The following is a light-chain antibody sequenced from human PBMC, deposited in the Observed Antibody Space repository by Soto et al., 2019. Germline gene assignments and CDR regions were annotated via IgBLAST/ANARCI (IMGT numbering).Light chain of an antibody. CDR3: QQYNSYPLT. J-gene: IGKJ4*01. Sequence: DIQMTQSPSTLYASVGDRVTITCRASQSISSWLAWYQQKPGKAPKLLIYMASSLESGVPSRFSDSGSGTEFTLTISSLQPDDFATYYCQQYNSYPLTFGGGTKVEIK. CDR1: QSISSW. CDR2: MAS. V-gene: IGKV1-5*03.